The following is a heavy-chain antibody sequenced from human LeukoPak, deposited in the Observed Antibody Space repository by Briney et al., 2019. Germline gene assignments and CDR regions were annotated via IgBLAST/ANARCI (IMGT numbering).Heavy chain of an antibody. CDR2: IRQHGSEK. Sequence: PGGSLRLSCAASGFNYSSYWMSWVRQAPGKGLEWVANIRQHGSEKYYVDSVKGRFIISRDNANNSLYLQMNSLRAEDTAVYYCARGLRLVGATSYWGQGTLVTVSS. CDR1: GFNYSSYW. V-gene: IGHV3-7*01. J-gene: IGHJ4*02. D-gene: IGHD1-26*01. CDR3: ARGLRLVGATSY.